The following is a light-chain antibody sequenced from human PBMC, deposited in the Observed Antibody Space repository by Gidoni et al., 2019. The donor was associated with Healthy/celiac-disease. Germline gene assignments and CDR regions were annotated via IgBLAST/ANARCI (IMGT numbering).Light chain of an antibody. CDR1: QDISNY. V-gene: IGKV1-33*01. CDR3: QQDYNLPPT. Sequence: DIQMTLSPSSLSASVGDRVTITCQASQDISNYVNWYQQKPGKAPKLLIYDASNLETGVPSRFSGSGSGTDFTFTISSLQPEDIGTYYCQQDYNLPPTFGGGTKVEIK. J-gene: IGKJ4*01. CDR2: DAS.